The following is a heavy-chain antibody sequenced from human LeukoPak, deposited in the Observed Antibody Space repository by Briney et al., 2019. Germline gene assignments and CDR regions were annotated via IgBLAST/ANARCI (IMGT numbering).Heavy chain of an antibody. CDR3: ARHGPGDYDILTGYYGYPYYFDY. V-gene: IGHV4-39*01. J-gene: IGHJ4*02. CDR2: IYYSGST. CDR1: GGSISSSSYY. D-gene: IGHD3-9*01. Sequence: SETLSLTCTVSGGSISSSSYYWGWIRQPPGKGLEWIGSIYYSGSTYYNPSLKSRVTISVDTSKNQFSLKLSSVTAADTAVYYCARHGPGDYDILTGYYGYPYYFDYWGQGTLVTVSS.